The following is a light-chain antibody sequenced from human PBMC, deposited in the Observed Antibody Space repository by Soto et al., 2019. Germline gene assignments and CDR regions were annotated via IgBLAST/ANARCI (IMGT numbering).Light chain of an antibody. Sequence: EIVLTQSPATLSLSPGERATLSCRASQSVSSYLAWYQQKPGQAPRLLIYDASNRATGIPARFSGSGAWTDFTLTISSLEPEDFAVYYCQQRSNWLTCGPGTKGDSK. V-gene: IGKV3-11*01. CDR3: QQRSNWLT. CDR2: DAS. J-gene: IGKJ3*01. CDR1: QSVSSY.